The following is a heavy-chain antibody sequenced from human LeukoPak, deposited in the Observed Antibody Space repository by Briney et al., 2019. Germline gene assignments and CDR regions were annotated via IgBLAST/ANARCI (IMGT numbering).Heavy chain of an antibody. CDR1: GYTFTSYG. V-gene: IGHV1-18*01. CDR2: ISAYNGNT. J-gene: IGHJ6*03. Sequence: GASVKVSCKASGYTFTSYGISWVRQAPGQGLEWMGWISAYNGNTNYAQKLQGRVTMTTDTSTSTAYMELRSLRSDDTAVYYCASEGSPYYHYYYMDVWGKGTTVTVSS. CDR3: ASEGSPYYHYYYMDV.